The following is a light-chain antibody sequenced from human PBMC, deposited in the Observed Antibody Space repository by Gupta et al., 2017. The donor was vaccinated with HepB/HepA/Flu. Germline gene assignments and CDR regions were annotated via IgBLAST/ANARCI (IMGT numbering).Light chain of an antibody. CDR1: QSVSSN. Sequence: DIVTTLSHSTLSVSPGERATLSCRTSQSVSSNLAWYQRKPGQAPRLLVYGASTRATGIPARFSGSGSGTDFTLTISSLQSEDFVVYYCQQYNNWPPTFGGGTKVEIK. J-gene: IGKJ4*01. V-gene: IGKV3-15*01. CDR3: QQYNNWPPT. CDR2: GAS.